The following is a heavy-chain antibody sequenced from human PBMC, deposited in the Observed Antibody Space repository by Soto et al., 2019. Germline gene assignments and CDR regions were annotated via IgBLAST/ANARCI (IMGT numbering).Heavy chain of an antibody. J-gene: IGHJ4*02. CDR2: IYYSGST. CDR3: ASRKEYSSSVRFDY. D-gene: IGHD6-6*01. V-gene: IGHV4-31*03. CDR1: GGSISSGGYY. Sequence: SETLSLTCTVSGGSISSGGYYWSWIRQHPGKGLEWIGYIYYSGSTYYNPSLKSRVTISVDTSKNQFSLKLSSVTAADTAVYYCASRKEYSSSVRFDYWGQGTLVTVSS.